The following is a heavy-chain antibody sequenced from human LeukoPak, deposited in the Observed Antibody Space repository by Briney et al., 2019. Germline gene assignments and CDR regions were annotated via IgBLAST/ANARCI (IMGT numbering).Heavy chain of an antibody. CDR2: IFYSGST. D-gene: IGHD5-12*01. J-gene: IGHJ6*02. Sequence: SETLSLTCTVSGGSISSYYWSWIRQPPGKGLEWIGYIFYSGSTNYNPSLKSRVTISVDTSKNQFSLKLSSVTAADTAVYYCARARLVATITTYYYYGLDVCGQGTTVTVSS. V-gene: IGHV4-59*01. CDR1: GGSISSYY. CDR3: ARARLVATITTYYYYGLDV.